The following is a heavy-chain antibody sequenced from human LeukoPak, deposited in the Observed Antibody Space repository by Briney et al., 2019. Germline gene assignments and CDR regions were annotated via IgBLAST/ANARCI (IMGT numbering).Heavy chain of an antibody. CDR2: FDPEDGET. V-gene: IGHV1-24*01. CDR1: GYTLTELS. D-gene: IGHD1-26*01. Sequence: ASVKVSCKVSGYTLTELSMHWVRQAPGKGLEWMGGFDPEDGETIYAQKFQGRVTMTEDTSTDTAYMELSSLRSEDTAVYYCATAIVGAKKLNWYFDLWGRGTLVTVSS. J-gene: IGHJ2*01. CDR3: ATAIVGAKKLNWYFDL.